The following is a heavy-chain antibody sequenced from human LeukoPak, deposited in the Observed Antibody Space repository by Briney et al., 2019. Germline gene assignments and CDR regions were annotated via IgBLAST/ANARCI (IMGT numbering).Heavy chain of an antibody. CDR3: ARDDCSSISCYHNWFDP. D-gene: IGHD2-2*01. V-gene: IGHV3-7*01. J-gene: IGHJ5*02. CDR2: IKQDGSEK. CDR1: GFTFSSYW. Sequence: GSLRLSCAASGFTFSSYWMSWVRQAPGKGLEWVANIKQDGSEKYYVDSVKGRFTISRDNAKNSLYLQMNSLRAEDTAVYYCARDDCSSISCYHNWFDPWGQGALVTVSS.